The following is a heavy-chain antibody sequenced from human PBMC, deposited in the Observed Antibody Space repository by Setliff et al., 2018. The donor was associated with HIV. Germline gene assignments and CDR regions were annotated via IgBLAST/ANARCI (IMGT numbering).Heavy chain of an antibody. CDR2: INPGGDYR. CDR1: GYTLSELS. Sequence: ASVKVSCKVSGYTLSELSMHWVRQAPGQGLEWMGMINPGGDYRSYTQKFQGRINLATASSTSTVYMELSSLRYEDTAVYYCAREAPDDYFDHWGPGTLVTVSS. CDR3: AREAPDDYFDH. J-gene: IGHJ4*02. V-gene: IGHV1-46*01.